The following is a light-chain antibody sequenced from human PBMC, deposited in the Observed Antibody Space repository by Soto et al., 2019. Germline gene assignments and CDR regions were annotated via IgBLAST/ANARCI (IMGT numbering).Light chain of an antibody. CDR1: RGVSGNS. J-gene: IGKJ1*01. V-gene: IGKV3-20*01. Sequence: EIVLTQSPGTLSLSPGESATLSCRASRGVSGNSLAWYQQRPGQAPRLLIYGASSRATGIPDRFSGSGSGTDFTLTISRLEPEDFAVYYCQQYVNSPPTFGQGTKVDIK. CDR2: GAS. CDR3: QQYVNSPPT.